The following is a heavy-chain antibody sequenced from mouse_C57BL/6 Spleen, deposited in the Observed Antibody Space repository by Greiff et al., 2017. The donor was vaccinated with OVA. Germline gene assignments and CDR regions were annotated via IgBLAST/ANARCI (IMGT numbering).Heavy chain of an antibody. Sequence: VQLVESGPGLVQPSQSLSITCTVSGFSLTSYGVHWVRQSPGKGLEWLGVIWSGGSTDYNAAFISRLSISKDNSKSQVFFKMNSLQADDTAIYYCASASFYYDYDGWYFDVWGTGTTVTVSS. D-gene: IGHD2-4*01. CDR3: ASASFYYDYDGWYFDV. CDR2: IWSGGST. CDR1: GFSLTSYG. V-gene: IGHV2-2*01. J-gene: IGHJ1*03.